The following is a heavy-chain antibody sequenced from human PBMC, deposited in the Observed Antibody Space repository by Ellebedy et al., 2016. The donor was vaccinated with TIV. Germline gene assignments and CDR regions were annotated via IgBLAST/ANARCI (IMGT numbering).Heavy chain of an antibody. Sequence: AASVTVSCKASGCTFNNFGINWVRQAPGQGLEWMGRFIPIFGTADYAQKFQGRVTMTADGSTNTAYMELSSLRSEDTATYYCARGGGSNGMDVWGQGTTVTVSS. J-gene: IGHJ6*02. CDR1: GCTFNNFG. CDR2: FIPIFGTA. CDR3: ARGGGSNGMDV. V-gene: IGHV1-69*13. D-gene: IGHD3-16*01.